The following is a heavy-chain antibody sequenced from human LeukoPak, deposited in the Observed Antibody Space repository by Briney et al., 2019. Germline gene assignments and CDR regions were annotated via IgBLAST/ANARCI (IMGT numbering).Heavy chain of an antibody. V-gene: IGHV1-2*02. CDR1: GYTFTGYY. D-gene: IGHD4-23*01. CDR2: INPNSGGT. Sequence: ASVKVSCKASGYTFTGYYMHWVRQAPGQGLEWMGWINPNSGGTNYAQKFQGRVTTTRDTSISTAYMELSRVTSDDTAVYYCARSDYGGKGAGDNWLDPWGQGTLVIVSS. J-gene: IGHJ5*02. CDR3: ARSDYGGKGAGDNWLDP.